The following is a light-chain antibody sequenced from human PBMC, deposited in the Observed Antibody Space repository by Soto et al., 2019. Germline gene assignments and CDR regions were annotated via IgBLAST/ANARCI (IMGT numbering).Light chain of an antibody. J-gene: IGKJ1*01. CDR3: QQYNLYPWT. CDR1: QNISNW. V-gene: IGKV1-5*03. Sequence: DIQMTQSPSTLSASVGDRVTITCRASQNISNWLAWYQQKPGKAPKLLIYKASSLQSGVPSRFSGSVSGTEFTLTISCLQPDDFATYYCQQYNLYPWTFGQGTKVEIK. CDR2: KAS.